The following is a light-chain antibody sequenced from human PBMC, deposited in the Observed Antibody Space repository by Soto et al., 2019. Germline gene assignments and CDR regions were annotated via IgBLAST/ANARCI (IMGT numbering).Light chain of an antibody. V-gene: IGKV3-15*01. CDR3: QQYNNCPT. CDR2: GAS. J-gene: IGKJ2*01. Sequence: EIVMTQSPATLSVSPGERATLSCRASQSVSSNLAWYQQKPGQAPRLLIYGASTRATGIAAGFSGSGSGTEFTLNISSLQSGDFAVYYCQQYNNCPTFGQGTKLEIK. CDR1: QSVSSN.